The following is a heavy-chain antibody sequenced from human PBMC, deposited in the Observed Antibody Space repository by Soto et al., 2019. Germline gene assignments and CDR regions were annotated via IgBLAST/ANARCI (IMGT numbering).Heavy chain of an antibody. D-gene: IGHD4-17*01. CDR1: GFTFSDYY. CDR3: ARAPYGAYGGNDAFDI. CDR2: ISSSGSII. J-gene: IGHJ3*02. V-gene: IGHV3-11*01. Sequence: QVQLVESGGGLVKPGGSLRLSCAASGFTFSDYYMSWIRQAPGKGLEWGSYISSSGSIIYYADSVRGRFTISRDIAKNSLYLQMNSLRAEDTAVYYCARAPYGAYGGNDAFDIWGQGTMVTVSS.